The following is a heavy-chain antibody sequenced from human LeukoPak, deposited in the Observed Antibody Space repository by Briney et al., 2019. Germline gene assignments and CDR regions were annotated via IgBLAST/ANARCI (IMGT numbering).Heavy chain of an antibody. J-gene: IGHJ4*02. Sequence: ASVKVSCKASGYTFTSYYMHWVRQAPGQGLEWMGIINPSGGSTSYAQKFQGRVTMTRDTSTSTVYMELSSLRSEDTAVYYCAGDPQGGAFSGSLAYRGQGTLVTVSS. CDR3: AGDPQGGAFSGSLAY. CDR1: GYTFTSYY. D-gene: IGHD1-26*01. CDR2: INPSGGST. V-gene: IGHV1-46*01.